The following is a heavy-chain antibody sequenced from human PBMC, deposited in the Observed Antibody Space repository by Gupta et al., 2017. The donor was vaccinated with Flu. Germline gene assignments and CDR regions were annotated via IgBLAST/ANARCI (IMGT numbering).Heavy chain of an antibody. Sequence: QLQLQESGPGLVKPPETLSLTCTVSGGSISSSCYYWGWIRQPPGKGLEWIGSIYYYGSTYYNPSLKSRATISVDTSKNQFSLKLSSVTAADTAVYYCAISVAGPPIFDYWGQGTLVTVSS. V-gene: IGHV4-39*01. CDR3: AISVAGPPIFDY. CDR2: IYYYGST. D-gene: IGHD6-19*01. J-gene: IGHJ4*02. CDR1: GGSISSSCYY.